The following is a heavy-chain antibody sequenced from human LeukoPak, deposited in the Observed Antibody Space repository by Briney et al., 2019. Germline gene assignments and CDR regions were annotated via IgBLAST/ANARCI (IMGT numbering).Heavy chain of an antibody. CDR2: MNPNSGNT. J-gene: IGHJ5*02. V-gene: IGHV1-8*01. CDR3: AKGVRMARNWFDP. D-gene: IGHD5-24*01. CDR1: GYTFTSYD. Sequence: GASVKVSCKASGYTFTSYDINWVRQATGQGLEWMGWMNPNSGNTGYAQKFQGRVTMTRNTSISTAYMELSSLRSEDTAVYYCAKGVRMARNWFDPWGQGTLVTVSS.